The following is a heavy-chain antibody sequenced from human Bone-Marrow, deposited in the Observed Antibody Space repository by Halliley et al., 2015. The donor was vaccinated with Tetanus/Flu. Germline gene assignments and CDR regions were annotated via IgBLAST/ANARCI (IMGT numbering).Heavy chain of an antibody. V-gene: IGHV4-59*01. Sequence: GLVKPSETLSLTCTVSGGSISGYYWNWIRQSPGKGLEWIGYTHNSGSTSYNPSLKSRATMSVDTSKNQLSLKLRSVTAADTALYYCARVAPHDNSLGQYDRWGQGTLVTVSS. D-gene: IGHD3-22*01. CDR2: THNSGST. CDR3: ARVAPHDNSLGQYDR. CDR1: GGSISGYY. J-gene: IGHJ5*02.